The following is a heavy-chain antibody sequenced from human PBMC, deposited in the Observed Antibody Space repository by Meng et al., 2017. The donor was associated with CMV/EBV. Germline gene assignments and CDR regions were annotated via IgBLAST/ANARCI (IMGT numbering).Heavy chain of an antibody. CDR2: INHSGST. CDR3: ASYWYQLLEDNYNWFDP. J-gene: IGHJ5*02. CDR1: GGSFSGYY. D-gene: IGHD2-2*01. Sequence: SETLSLTCAVYGGSFSGYYWSWIRQPPGKGLEWIGEINHSGSTNYNPSLKSRVTISVDTSKNQFSLKLSSVTAADTAVYYCASYWYQLLEDNYNWFDPRGQGTLVTVSS. V-gene: IGHV4-34*01.